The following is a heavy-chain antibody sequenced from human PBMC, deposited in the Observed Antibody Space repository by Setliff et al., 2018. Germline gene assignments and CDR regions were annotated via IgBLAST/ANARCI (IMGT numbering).Heavy chain of an antibody. CDR3: AKDLNRWFGEFAFDV. Sequence: ASVKVSCKASGYTFSDYGVSWVRQAPGQGLEWMGWISPHSGRAFYAPQFQDRVIMTTDTSTNTAYLDLRSLRSDDTAVYYCAKDLNRWFGEFAFDVWGQGTMVTVSS. CDR2: ISPHSGRA. CDR1: GYTFSDYG. J-gene: IGHJ3*01. D-gene: IGHD3-10*01. V-gene: IGHV1-18*01.